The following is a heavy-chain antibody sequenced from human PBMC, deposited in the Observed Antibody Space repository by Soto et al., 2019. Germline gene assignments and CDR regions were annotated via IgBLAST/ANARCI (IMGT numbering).Heavy chain of an antibody. CDR1: GFTFSSYW. Sequence: EVQLVESGGGLVQPGGSLRLSCAASGFTFSSYWMHWVRQAPGKGLVWVSRINSDGSSTSYADSVKGRFTISRDNAKNTLYLQMNSLRAEDTAVYYCARGWRPGAYSSPHYYMDVWGKGTTVTVSS. CDR3: ARGWRPGAYSSPHYYMDV. J-gene: IGHJ6*03. V-gene: IGHV3-74*01. CDR2: INSDGSST. D-gene: IGHD6-19*01.